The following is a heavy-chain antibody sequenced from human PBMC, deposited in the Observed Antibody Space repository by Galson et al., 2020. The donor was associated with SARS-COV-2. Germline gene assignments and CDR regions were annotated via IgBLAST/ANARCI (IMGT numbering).Heavy chain of an antibody. D-gene: IGHD3-10*01. J-gene: IGHJ3*02. CDR3: ARQSMYYYGSGSYYNVQTETGSTTAFDI. V-gene: IGHV4-59*13. CDR2: IYYSGST. CDR1: GGSISSYY. Sequence: SETLSLTCTVSGGSISSYYWSWIRQPPGKGLEWIGYIYYSGSTNYNPSLKSRVTISVDTSKNQFSLKLSSVTAADTAVYYCARQSMYYYGSGSYYNVQTETGSTTAFDIWGQGTMVTVSS.